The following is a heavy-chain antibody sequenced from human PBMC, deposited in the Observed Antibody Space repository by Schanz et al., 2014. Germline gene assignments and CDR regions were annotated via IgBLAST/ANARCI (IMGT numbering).Heavy chain of an antibody. CDR1: GYSFTEYF. J-gene: IGHJ4*02. D-gene: IGHD5-12*01. V-gene: IGHV1-2*02. Sequence: QVQLVQSGPAVKKPGASMTVSCLASGYSFTEYFLHWARQAPGQGLEWMGWINPNSGKTNYEQKFKGRVTLTSDTSISTAFMELSGLTTDDTAAYFCARARYTGYDCSGYWGQGTLLIVSS. CDR3: ARARYTGYDCSGY. CDR2: INPNSGKT.